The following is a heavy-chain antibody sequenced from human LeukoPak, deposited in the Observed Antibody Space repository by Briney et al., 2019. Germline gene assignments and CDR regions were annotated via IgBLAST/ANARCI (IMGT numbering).Heavy chain of an antibody. CDR1: GFTFSSHG. Sequence: PGRSLRLSCAASGFTFSSHGMQWVRQAPGKGLEWVAVISYDGSTKYYADSVKGRFTISRDNSKSTLYLQMNSLRAEDTAVYYCARDPHIAAAGTIFDYWGQGTLVTVSS. CDR3: ARDPHIAAAGTIFDY. D-gene: IGHD6-13*01. J-gene: IGHJ4*02. CDR2: ISYDGSTK. V-gene: IGHV3-30*03.